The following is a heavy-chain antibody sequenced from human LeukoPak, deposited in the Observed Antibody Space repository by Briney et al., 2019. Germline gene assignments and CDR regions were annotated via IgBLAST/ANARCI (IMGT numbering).Heavy chain of an antibody. Sequence: PGGSLRLSCAASGFMFHGYAMTWVRQAPGKGLERVSAISASGGGTYYADSVKGRFTISRDNSKNTAYLQMSSLRVEDTALYYCAKETDYGGNRVFENWGQGTLVTVSS. D-gene: IGHD4-23*01. CDR3: AKETDYGGNRVFEN. V-gene: IGHV3-23*01. CDR2: ISASGGGT. J-gene: IGHJ4*02. CDR1: GFMFHGYA.